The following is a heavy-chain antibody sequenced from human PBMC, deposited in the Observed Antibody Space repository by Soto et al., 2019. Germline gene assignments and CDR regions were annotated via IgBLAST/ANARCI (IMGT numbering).Heavy chain of an antibody. V-gene: IGHV4-4*07. CDR2: IYNSGST. D-gene: IGHD2-2*01. CDR1: GGSLSGYY. CDR3: ARGSDAYRFDI. J-gene: IGHJ3*02. Sequence: QVHLQESGPGLVKPSETLSLFCTVFGGSLSGYYLSWIRQPAGKGLEFICRIYNSGSTKYNSSLNSRVTMLKDTSEYLFSLRLTSMPPADTAVYYCARGSDAYRFDIWGQGTMVTVAS.